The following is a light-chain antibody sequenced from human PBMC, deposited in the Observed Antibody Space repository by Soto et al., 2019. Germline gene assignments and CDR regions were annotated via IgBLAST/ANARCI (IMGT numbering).Light chain of an antibody. CDR1: SSNIGKNY. CDR2: EDN. Sequence: QSVLTQPPSVSAAPGQTVTFSCSGSSSNIGKNYVSWYQQVPGTAPKLLIYEDNKRRSGIPDRFSGSKSGTSATLGIIGLQTGDEADYYCGTWDSSLSVFVFGTGTKVTVL. CDR3: GTWDSSLSVFV. J-gene: IGLJ1*01. V-gene: IGLV1-51*02.